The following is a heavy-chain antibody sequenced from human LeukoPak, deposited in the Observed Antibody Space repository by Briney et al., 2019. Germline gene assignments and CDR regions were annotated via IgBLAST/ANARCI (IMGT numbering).Heavy chain of an antibody. D-gene: IGHD5-18*01. J-gene: IGHJ4*02. V-gene: IGHV5-10-1*01. CDR3: VRSRGYSYGYSYYFDY. CDR1: GYRFTNNW. CDR2: INPSDSYT. Sequence: PGESLKISCKGSGYRFTNNWITWVRQMPGKGLEWMGRINPSDSYTNYSPSFQGRVTFSADKSITTAYLQWSSLEPSDTAMYYCVRSRGYSYGYSYYFDYWGQGTLVTVSS.